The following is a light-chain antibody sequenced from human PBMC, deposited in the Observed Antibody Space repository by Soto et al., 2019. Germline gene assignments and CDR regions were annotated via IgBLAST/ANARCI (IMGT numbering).Light chain of an antibody. Sequence: RLTQSPSSLSASVGDRVTITCRASQGISSYLAWYQQKPGKAPKLLIYAASTLQSGVPSKFSGSGSGTDFTLTISSLQPEDSATYYCQQLNSYPLTFGGGTKVDIK. CDR2: AAS. CDR1: QGISSY. V-gene: IGKV1-9*01. J-gene: IGKJ4*01. CDR3: QQLNSYPLT.